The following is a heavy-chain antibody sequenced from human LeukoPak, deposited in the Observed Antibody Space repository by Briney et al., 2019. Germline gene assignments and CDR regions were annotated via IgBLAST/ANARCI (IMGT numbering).Heavy chain of an antibody. CDR1: GGSFSGYY. J-gene: IGHJ4*02. D-gene: IGHD6-19*01. CDR3: ARERAVAAPRELNFDY. V-gene: IGHV4-34*01. Sequence: SETLSPTCAVYGGSFSGYYWSWTRQPPGKGLEWIGEINHSGSTNYNPSLKSRVTISVDTSKNQFSLKLSSVTAAETAVYYCARERAVAAPRELNFDYWGQGTLVTVSS. CDR2: INHSGST.